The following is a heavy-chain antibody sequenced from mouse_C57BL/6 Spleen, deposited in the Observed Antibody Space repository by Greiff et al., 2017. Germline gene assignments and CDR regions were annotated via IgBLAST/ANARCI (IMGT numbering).Heavy chain of an antibody. J-gene: IGHJ3*01. V-gene: IGHV1-15*01. D-gene: IGHD2-5*01. Sequence: QVQLQQSGAELVRPGASVTLSCKASGYTFTDYEMHWVKQTPVHGLEWIGAIDPETGGTAYNQKFKGKAILTADNSSSTAYMELRSLTSEDSAVYYCTKSSSYSNPWFAYWGQGTLVTVSA. CDR3: TKSSSYSNPWFAY. CDR1: GYTFTDYE. CDR2: IDPETGGT.